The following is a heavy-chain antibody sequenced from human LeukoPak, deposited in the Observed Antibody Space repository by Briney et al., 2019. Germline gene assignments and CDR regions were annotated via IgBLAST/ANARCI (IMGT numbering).Heavy chain of an antibody. CDR1: GGSISSGSYY. D-gene: IGHD5-24*01. Sequence: SQTLSLTCTVSGGSISSGSYYWSWIRQPAGKGLEWIGRIYTSGSTNYNPSLKSRVTISVDTSKNQFSLKLSSVTAADTAVYYCAREAPPAGAGATPPFDYWGQGTLVTVSS. J-gene: IGHJ4*02. CDR3: AREAPPAGAGATPPFDY. CDR2: IYTSGST. V-gene: IGHV4-61*02.